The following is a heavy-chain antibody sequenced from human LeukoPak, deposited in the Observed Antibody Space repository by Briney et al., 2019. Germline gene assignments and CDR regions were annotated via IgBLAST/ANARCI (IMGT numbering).Heavy chain of an antibody. CDR1: GFTFSSYW. Sequence: PGGSLRLSCAASGFTFSSYWMSWVRQAPGKGLEWVANIKQDGSEKYYVDSVKGRFTISRDNAKNSLYLQMNSLRAEDTAVYYCARETAEYSSSSYYYYYMDVWGKGTTVTVSS. D-gene: IGHD6-6*01. V-gene: IGHV3-7*01. CDR2: IKQDGSEK. J-gene: IGHJ6*03. CDR3: ARETAEYSSSSYYYYYMDV.